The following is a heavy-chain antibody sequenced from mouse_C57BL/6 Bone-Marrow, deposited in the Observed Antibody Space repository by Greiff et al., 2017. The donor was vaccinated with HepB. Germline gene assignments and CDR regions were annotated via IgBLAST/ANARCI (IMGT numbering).Heavy chain of an antibody. CDR1: GYTFTSYW. CDR2: IDPNSGGT. J-gene: IGHJ4*01. V-gene: IGHV1-72*01. D-gene: IGHD2-3*01. Sequence: VQLQQPGAELVKPGASVKLSCKASGYTFTSYWMHWVKQRPGRGLERIGRIDPNSGGTKYNEKFKSKATLTVDKPSSTAYMQLSSLTSEDSAVYYCARRWDGYYDYYAMDYWGQGTSVTVSS. CDR3: ARRWDGYYDYYAMDY.